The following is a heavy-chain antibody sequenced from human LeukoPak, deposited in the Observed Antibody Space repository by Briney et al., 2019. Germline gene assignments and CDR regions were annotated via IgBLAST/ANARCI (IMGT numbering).Heavy chain of an antibody. D-gene: IGHD6-6*01. CDR2: IYYSGST. Sequence: PSETLSLTCTVSGGSISSYYWSWIRQPPGKGLEWIGYIYYSGSTNYNPSLKSRVTISVDTSKNQFSLKLSSVTAADTAVYYCARVKKQLRVSYYHYGMDVWGQGTTVTVSS. CDR3: ARVKKQLRVSYYHYGMDV. J-gene: IGHJ6*02. CDR1: GGSISSYY. V-gene: IGHV4-59*01.